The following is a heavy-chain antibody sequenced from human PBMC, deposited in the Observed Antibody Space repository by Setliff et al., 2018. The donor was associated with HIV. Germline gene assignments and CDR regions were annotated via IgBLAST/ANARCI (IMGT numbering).Heavy chain of an antibody. J-gene: IGHJ6*03. V-gene: IGHV3-21*01. Sequence: GGSLRLSCAASGFIFSKYSLSWVRQTPGKGLEWVSSLSGSSSYWKYADSVKGRFTISRDNAKNSLYLQMSSLRAEDTAVYYCAREIRSGNYPPYNYYFYMDVWGKGTTVTVSS. CDR1: GFIFSKYS. D-gene: IGHD4-4*01. CDR3: AREIRSGNYPPYNYYFYMDV. CDR2: LSGSSSYW.